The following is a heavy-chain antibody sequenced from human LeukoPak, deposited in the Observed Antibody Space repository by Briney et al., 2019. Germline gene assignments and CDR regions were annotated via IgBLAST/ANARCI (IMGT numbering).Heavy chain of an antibody. CDR1: VYTFSGYY. Sequence: SSVKVSCKASVYTFSGYYLHWLRLAPGRGLEGLGWINPNSGGTTYAQTFQGRVTMTRDTYISTAYMELSRLRSDDTDVYYCARVLSITMVRGVKEYYYMDVWGKGTTVTVSS. V-gene: IGHV1-2*02. CDR3: ARVLSITMVRGVKEYYYMDV. D-gene: IGHD3-10*01. CDR2: INPNSGGT. J-gene: IGHJ6*03.